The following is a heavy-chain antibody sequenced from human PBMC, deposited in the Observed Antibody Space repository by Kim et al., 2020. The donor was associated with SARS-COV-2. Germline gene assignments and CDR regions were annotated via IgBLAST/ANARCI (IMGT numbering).Heavy chain of an antibody. CDR2: IYYSGST. D-gene: IGHD3-22*01. J-gene: IGHJ4*02. CDR3: ARADDSSGYYYDY. Sequence: SETLSLTCTVSGGSISSYYWSWIRQPPGKGLEWIGYIYYSGSTNYNPSLKSRVTISVDTSKNQFSLKLSSVTAADTAVYYCARADDSSGYYYDYWGQGTLVTVSS. V-gene: IGHV4-59*01. CDR1: GGSISSYY.